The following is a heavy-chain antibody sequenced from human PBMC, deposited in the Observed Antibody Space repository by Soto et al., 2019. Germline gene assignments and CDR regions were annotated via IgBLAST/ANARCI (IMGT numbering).Heavy chain of an antibody. CDR3: ARVRITKVTD. V-gene: IGHV3-11*01. CDR2: ISSTGTTI. Sequence: PVGSLRLSCAASGFTFSDYFMSWIRQAPGKGLEWLSYISSTGTTILNADSVKGRFTISRDNAKKLLYLQMNTLRAEDTAVYYCARVRITKVTDWGQGTLVTAPQ. CDR1: GFTFSDYF. J-gene: IGHJ4*02. D-gene: IGHD3-10*01.